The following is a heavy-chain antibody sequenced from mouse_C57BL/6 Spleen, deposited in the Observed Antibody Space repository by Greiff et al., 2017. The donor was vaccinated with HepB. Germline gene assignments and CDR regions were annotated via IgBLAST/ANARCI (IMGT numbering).Heavy chain of an antibody. D-gene: IGHD1-1*01. J-gene: IGHJ3*01. CDR2: IDPSDSET. V-gene: IGHV1-52*01. CDR1: GYTFTSYW. Sequence: QVQLQQPGAELVRPGSSVKLSCKASGYTFTSYWMHWVKQRPIQGLEWIGNIDPSDSETHYNQKFKDKATLTVDKSSSTAYMQLSSLTSEDSAVYYCARTPTNYGISSWFAYWGKGTLVTVSA. CDR3: ARTPTNYGISSWFAY.